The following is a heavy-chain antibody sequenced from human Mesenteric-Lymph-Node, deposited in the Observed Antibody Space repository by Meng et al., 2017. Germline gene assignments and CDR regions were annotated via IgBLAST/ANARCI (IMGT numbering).Heavy chain of an antibody. D-gene: IGHD5-12*01. J-gene: IGHJ1*01. V-gene: IGHV3-74*01. CDR3: ISNVDRGLN. CDR1: GFTFSSHY. CDR2: INPVGGNT. Sequence: GESLKISCAASGFTFSSHYMHWVRQAPGEGLLWVSRINPVGGNTNYADSVKGRFTISRDNAKNTLYLQMNSLRAEDTALYFCISNVDRGLNWGQGTLVTVSS.